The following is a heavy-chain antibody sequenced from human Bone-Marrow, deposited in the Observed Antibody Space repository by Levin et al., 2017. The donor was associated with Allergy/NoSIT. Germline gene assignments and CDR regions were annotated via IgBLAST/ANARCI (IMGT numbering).Heavy chain of an antibody. CDR1: GFTFSDHY. CDR2: TRNKANSYTT. CDR3: ARGGVRGVIIRYYYGMDV. V-gene: IGHV3-72*01. J-gene: IGHJ6*02. Sequence: GESLKISCAASGFTFSDHYMDWVRQAPGKGLEWVGRTRNKANSYTTEYAASVKGRFTISRDDSKNSLYLQMNSLKTEDTAVYYCARGGVRGVIIRYYYGMDVWGQGTTVTVSS. D-gene: IGHD3-10*01.